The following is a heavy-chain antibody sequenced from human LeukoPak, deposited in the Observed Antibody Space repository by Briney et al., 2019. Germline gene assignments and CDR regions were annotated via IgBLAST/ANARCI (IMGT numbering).Heavy chain of an antibody. CDR3: ARVLLTRSRSGYDDAFDI. V-gene: IGHV4-59*01. D-gene: IGHD3-3*01. CDR1: GGSISSYY. Sequence: SETLSLTCTVSGGSISSYYWSWIRQPPGKGLEWIGYIYYSGSTNYNPSLKSRVTISVDTSKNQFSLKLSSVTAADTAVYYCARVLLTRSRSGYDDAFDIWGQGTMVTVSS. J-gene: IGHJ3*02. CDR2: IYYSGST.